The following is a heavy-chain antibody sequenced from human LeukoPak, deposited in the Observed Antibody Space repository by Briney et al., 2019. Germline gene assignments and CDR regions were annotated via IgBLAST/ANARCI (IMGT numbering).Heavy chain of an antibody. D-gene: IGHD6-19*01. Sequence: SETLSLTCAVYGGSFSGYYWSWSRQPPGKGLEWIGEINHSGSTNYNPSLKSRVTISVDTSKNQFSLKLSSVTAADTAVYYCARGGGNKQWLTWFDPWGQGTLVTVSS. V-gene: IGHV4-34*01. CDR3: ARGGGNKQWLTWFDP. J-gene: IGHJ5*02. CDR2: INHSGST. CDR1: GGSFSGYY.